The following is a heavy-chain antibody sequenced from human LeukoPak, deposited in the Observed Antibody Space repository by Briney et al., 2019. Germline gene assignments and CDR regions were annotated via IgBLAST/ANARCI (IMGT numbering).Heavy chain of an antibody. D-gene: IGHD4-17*01. CDR1: GYTFSTYG. V-gene: IGHV1-2*02. J-gene: IGHJ1*01. CDR3: ARGAYAEYFQY. CDR2: INPNSGGT. Sequence: GASVKVSCKASGYTFSTYGIIWVRQAPGQGLEWMGWINPNSGGTYYVQKFQGRVTMTRDTSISTTYMELSRLTSDDTAVYYCARGAYAEYFQYWGQGTLVTVSS.